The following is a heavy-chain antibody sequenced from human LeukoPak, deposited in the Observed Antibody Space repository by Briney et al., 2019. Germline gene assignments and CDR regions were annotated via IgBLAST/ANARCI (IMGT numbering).Heavy chain of an antibody. V-gene: IGHV1-69*13. J-gene: IGHJ3*02. CDR3: VRGDGELLLRSAFDI. CDR2: IIPIFGTA. Sequence: SVKASCKASGGTFSSYAISWVRQAPGQGLEWMGGIIPIFGTANNAQNFQGKATITADESTTTAHMELSSIRSEDPAVYYCVRGDGELLLRSAFDIWGQGTMVTVSS. D-gene: IGHD1-26*01. CDR1: GGTFSSYA.